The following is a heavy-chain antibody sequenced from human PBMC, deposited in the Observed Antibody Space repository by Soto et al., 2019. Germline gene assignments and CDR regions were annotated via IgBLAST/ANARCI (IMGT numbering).Heavy chain of an antibody. Sequence: EVQLVQSGGALVQPGGSLRLSCAASGFTPSRLSMNWVRQAPGKGLEWISYINSAGSIIYYADSVKGRFTISRDNAKNSLYLQMNSLRAEDTAVYYCATGTEFGWLDNPNHARDIWGPGTMVTVSS. V-gene: IGHV3-48*01. J-gene: IGHJ3*02. D-gene: IGHD3-9*01. CDR1: GFTPSRLS. CDR3: ATGTEFGWLDNPNHARDI. CDR2: INSAGSII.